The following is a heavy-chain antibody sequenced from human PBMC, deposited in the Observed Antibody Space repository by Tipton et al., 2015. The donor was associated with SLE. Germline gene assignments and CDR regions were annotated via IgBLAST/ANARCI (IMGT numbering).Heavy chain of an antibody. J-gene: IGHJ4*02. D-gene: IGHD4-11*01. CDR1: GGSITSGNYF. V-gene: IGHV4-61*09. CDR2: IYTSGST. CDR3: ASDNYVFDY. Sequence: TLSLTCTVSGGSITSGNYFWTWIRQPAGKGLEWIGYIYTSGSTYYNPSLKSRVTISVDRSKNQFSLKLSSVTAADTAVYYCASDNYVFDYWGQGTLVTVSS.